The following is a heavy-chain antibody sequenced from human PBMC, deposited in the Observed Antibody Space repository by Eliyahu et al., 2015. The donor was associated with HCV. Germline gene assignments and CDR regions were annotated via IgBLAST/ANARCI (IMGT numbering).Heavy chain of an antibody. CDR2: IIPILGIA. V-gene: IGHV1-69*04. D-gene: IGHD5-24*01. CDR1: GGTFSSYA. J-gene: IGHJ6*02. Sequence: SGAEVKKPGSSVKVSCKASGGTFSSYAISWVRQAPGQGLEWMGRIIPILGIANYAQKFQGRVTITADKSTSTAYMELSSLRSEDTAVYYCASLLDRTRDGYNYLDYYYGMDVWGQGTTVTVSS. CDR3: ASLLDRTRDGYNYLDYYYGMDV.